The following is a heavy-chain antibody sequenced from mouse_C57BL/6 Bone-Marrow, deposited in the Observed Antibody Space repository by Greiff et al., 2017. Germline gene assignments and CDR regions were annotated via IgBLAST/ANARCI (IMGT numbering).Heavy chain of an antibody. CDR1: GYTFTSYG. CDR2: IYPRSGNT. D-gene: IGHD2-4*01. CDR3: ATIYCDYAAWFAY. J-gene: IGHJ3*01. Sequence: QVQLQQSGAELARPGASVKLSCKASGYTFTSYGISWVKQRTGQGLEWIGEIYPRSGNTYYNEKFKGKATLTADKSSSTAYMELRSLTSEDSAVYFCATIYCDYAAWFAYWGQGTLVTVSA. V-gene: IGHV1-81*01.